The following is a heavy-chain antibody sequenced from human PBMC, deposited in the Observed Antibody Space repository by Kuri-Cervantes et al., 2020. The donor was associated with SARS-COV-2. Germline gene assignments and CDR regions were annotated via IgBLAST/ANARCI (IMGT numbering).Heavy chain of an antibody. J-gene: IGHJ4*02. CDR2: ISSSSSYI. D-gene: IGHD3-3*01. Sequence: GGSLRRSCAASGFTFSSYGMHWVRQAPGKGLEWVSSISSSSSYIYYADSVKGRFTISRDNSKNTLYLQMNSLRAEDTAVYYCAKFGYYDFWSGYHDYWGQGTLVTVSS. V-gene: IGHV3-21*01. CDR1: GFTFSSYG. CDR3: AKFGYYDFWSGYHDY.